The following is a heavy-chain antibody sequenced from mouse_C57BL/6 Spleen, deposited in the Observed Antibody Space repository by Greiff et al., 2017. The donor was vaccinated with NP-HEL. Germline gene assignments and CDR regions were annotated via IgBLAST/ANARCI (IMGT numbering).Heavy chain of an antibody. CDR1: GFSLTSYG. Sequence: VKLQESGPGLVQPSQSLSITCTVSGFSLTSYGVHWVRQSPGKGLEWLGVIWSGGSTDYNAAFISRLSISKDNSKSQVFFKMNSLQADDTAIYYCATLYYGSSYDYAMDYWGQGTSVTVSS. CDR2: IWSGGST. CDR3: ATLYYGSSYDYAMDY. V-gene: IGHV2-2*01. J-gene: IGHJ4*01. D-gene: IGHD1-1*01.